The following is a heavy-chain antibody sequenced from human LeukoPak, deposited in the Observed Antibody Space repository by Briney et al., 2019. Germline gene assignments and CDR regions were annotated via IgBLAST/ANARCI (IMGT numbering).Heavy chain of an antibody. CDR2: ISSSSTYT. V-gene: IGHV3-11*05. Sequence: KPGGSLRLSCAASGFTFSDYYMSWIRQAPGKGLEWVSYISSSSTYTNYADSVKGRFTISRDNAKNSLYLQMNSLRAEDTAVYYCARVGRAYSSSWYVDYWGQGTLVTVLS. D-gene: IGHD6-13*01. CDR1: GFTFSDYY. CDR3: ARVGRAYSSSWYVDY. J-gene: IGHJ4*02.